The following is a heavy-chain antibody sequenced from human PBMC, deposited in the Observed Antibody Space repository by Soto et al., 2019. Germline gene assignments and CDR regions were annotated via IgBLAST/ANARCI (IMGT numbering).Heavy chain of an antibody. CDR2: IKSKVDYETT. D-gene: IGHD2-15*01. CDR1: GFSFTNAW. Sequence: GGSLRLSCAASGFSFTNAWMNWVRQAPGKGLEWVGRIKSKVDYETTDYAAPVKGRFTISRDDSKNMLFLQMRSLKTEDTAMYYCSKDRCSTIWGQGTPVTVSS. J-gene: IGHJ4*02. V-gene: IGHV3-15*07. CDR3: SKDRCSTI.